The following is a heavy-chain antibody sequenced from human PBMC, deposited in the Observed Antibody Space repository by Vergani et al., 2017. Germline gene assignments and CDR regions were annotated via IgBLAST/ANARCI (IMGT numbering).Heavy chain of an antibody. CDR3: ARGGYYDSSGYATN. V-gene: IGHV1-2*02. CDR1: GYTFTGYY. D-gene: IGHD3-22*01. J-gene: IGHJ4*02. CDR2: INPNSGGT. Sequence: QVQLVQSGAEVKKPGASVKVSCKASGYTFTGYYMHWVRQAPGQGLEWMGWINPNSGGTNYVQKFQGRVTMTRDTSISTAYMELSRLRSDDTAVYYCARGGYYDSSGYATNWGQGTLVTVSS.